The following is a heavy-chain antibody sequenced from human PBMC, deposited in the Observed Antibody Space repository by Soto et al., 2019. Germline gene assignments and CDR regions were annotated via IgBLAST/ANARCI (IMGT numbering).Heavy chain of an antibody. Sequence: QVQLVETGGVVVQPGRSLRLSCAASGFTSSTYGMHWVRQAPGKGLEWVAVIWYDGSNEYYADSVKGRFTISRDNSKNTLYLQMNSLRAEDTAVYYCARDYTSTSYGFDSWGQGTLVTVSS. D-gene: IGHD2-2*01. V-gene: IGHV3-33*01. CDR2: IWYDGSNE. J-gene: IGHJ4*02. CDR1: GFTSSTYG. CDR3: ARDYTSTSYGFDS.